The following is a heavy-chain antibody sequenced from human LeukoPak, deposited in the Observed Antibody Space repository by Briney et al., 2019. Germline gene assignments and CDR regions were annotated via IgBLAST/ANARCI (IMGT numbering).Heavy chain of an antibody. CDR3: ARGANPRXIGYGXGCXDV. Sequence: SETLSLTCAVYGGSFSGYYWSWIRQPPGKGLEWIGEINHSGSTNYNPSLKSRVTISVDTSKNQFSLKMSSVTAADPAVYYCARGANPRXIGYGXGCXDVWGQXXXXXVSS. CDR1: GGSFSGYY. V-gene: IGHV4-34*01. D-gene: IGHD3-10*01. J-gene: IGHJ6*02. CDR2: INHSGST.